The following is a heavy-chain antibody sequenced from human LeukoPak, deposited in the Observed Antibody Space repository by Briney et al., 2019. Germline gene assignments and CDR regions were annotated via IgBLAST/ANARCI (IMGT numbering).Heavy chain of an antibody. CDR3: ATEQYCSGGSCSMDTAMV. CDR2: INHSGST. D-gene: IGHD2-15*01. V-gene: IGHV4-34*01. Sequence: SETLSLTCAVYGGSFSGYYWSWIRQPPGKGLEWIGEINHSGSTNYNPSLKSRVTISVDTPKNQFSLKLSSVTAADTAVYYCATEQYCSGGSCSMDTAMVWGQGTLVTVSS. J-gene: IGHJ4*02. CDR1: GGSFSGYY.